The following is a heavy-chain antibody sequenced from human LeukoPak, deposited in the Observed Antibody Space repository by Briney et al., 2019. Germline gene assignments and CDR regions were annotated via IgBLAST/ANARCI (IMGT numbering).Heavy chain of an antibody. J-gene: IGHJ4*02. CDR1: GDSISSLNW. CDR3: ASRPISFEAGFDS. V-gene: IGHV4-4*02. D-gene: IGHD3-9*01. CDR2: VYQSGTT. Sequence: SETLSLTCVVSGDSISSLNWWSWVRQPPGKGLEWIGEVYQSGTTNYNPSLRSRVTISADKSKNQVSLKLNFATAADTAIYYCASRPISFEAGFDSWGRGTLVIVSS.